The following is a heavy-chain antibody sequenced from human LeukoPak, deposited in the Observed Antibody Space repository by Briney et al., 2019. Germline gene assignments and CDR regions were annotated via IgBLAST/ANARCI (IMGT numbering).Heavy chain of an antibody. CDR1: GDTFSSFA. Sequence: GASVKVSCKTSGDTFSSFAITCVREAPGQGLECMGRIIPVLNITSYAQKFQGRVTITADTSTSTVYMELSSLRSEETDVYYCARDQGLTAPPPYGLDVWGQGTTVIVSS. J-gene: IGHJ6*02. V-gene: IGHV1-69*04. D-gene: IGHD4/OR15-4a*01. CDR2: IIPVLNIT. CDR3: ARDQGLTAPPPYGLDV.